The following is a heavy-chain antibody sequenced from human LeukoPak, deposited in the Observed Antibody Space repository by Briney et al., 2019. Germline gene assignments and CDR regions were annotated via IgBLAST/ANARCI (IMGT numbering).Heavy chain of an antibody. CDR2: ISYDGSNK. V-gene: IGHV3-30-3*01. CDR1: GFTFSSYA. D-gene: IGHD3-22*01. CDR3: ARVPMIVHAFAI. Sequence: GRSLRLSCAASGFTFSSYAMHWVRQAPGKGLEGVAVISYDGSNKYYADSVKGRFTISRDNSKSTLYLQMNSLRAEDTAVYYCARVPMIVHAFAIWGQGTMVTVSS. J-gene: IGHJ3*02.